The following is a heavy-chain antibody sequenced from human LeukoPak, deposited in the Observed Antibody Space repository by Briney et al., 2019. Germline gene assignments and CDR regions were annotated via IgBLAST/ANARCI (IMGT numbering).Heavy chain of an antibody. CDR3: AKGYGGRDAFDI. CDR1: AFTFSSYG. D-gene: IGHD4-23*01. V-gene: IGHV3-33*06. CDR2: IWYDGSNK. J-gene: IGHJ3*02. Sequence: PGRSLRLSCAASAFTFSSYGMHWVRQAPGKGLEWVAVIWYDGSNKYYADSVKGRFTISRDNSKNTLYLQMNSLRAEDTAVYSCAKGYGGRDAFDIWGQGTMVTVSS.